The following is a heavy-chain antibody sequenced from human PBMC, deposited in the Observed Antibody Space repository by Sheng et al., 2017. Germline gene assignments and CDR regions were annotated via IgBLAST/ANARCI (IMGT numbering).Heavy chain of an antibody. J-gene: IGHJ4*02. CDR3: ARAPFLRFLDWGY. CDR2: SSLSLVQ. Sequence: QVQLVQSGAEVKKPGSSSEGLLQGFWRHLQQLCYQLGATGPWTRGLSGWEGSSLSLVQQNYAQKFQGRVTITADESTSTAYMELSSLRSEDTAVYYCARAPFLRFLDWGYWGQGTLVTVSS. CDR1: RHLQQLC. D-gene: IGHD3-3*01. V-gene: IGHV1-69*12.